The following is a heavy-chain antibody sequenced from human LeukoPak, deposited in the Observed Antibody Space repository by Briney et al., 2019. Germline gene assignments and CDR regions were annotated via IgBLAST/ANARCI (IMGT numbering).Heavy chain of an antibody. CDR3: ARVRNYYGSALFDY. D-gene: IGHD3-10*01. Sequence: ASLKVSCKASGYTFTGYYVHWVRQAPGQGLEWMGWINPNSGGTNYEQKFQGRVTMTRDTSISTAYMELSRLRSDDTAVYYCARVRNYYGSALFDYWGQGTLVTVSS. CDR2: INPNSGGT. V-gene: IGHV1-2*02. J-gene: IGHJ4*02. CDR1: GYTFTGYY.